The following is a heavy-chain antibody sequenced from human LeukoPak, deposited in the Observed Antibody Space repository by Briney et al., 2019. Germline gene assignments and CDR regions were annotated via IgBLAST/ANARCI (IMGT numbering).Heavy chain of an antibody. CDR3: AGDYEVDYYYGMDV. CDR1: GFTFSSYA. Sequence: GGSLRLSCAASGFTFSSYAMSWVRQAPGKGLEWVSATSGSGGSTYYADSVKGRFTISRDNSKNTLYLQMNSLRAEDTAVYYCAGDYEVDYYYGMDVWGQGTTVTVSS. CDR2: TSGSGGST. J-gene: IGHJ6*02. V-gene: IGHV3-23*01. D-gene: IGHD5-12*01.